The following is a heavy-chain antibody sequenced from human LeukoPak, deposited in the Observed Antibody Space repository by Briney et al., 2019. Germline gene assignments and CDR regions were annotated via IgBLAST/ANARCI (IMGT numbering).Heavy chain of an antibody. J-gene: IGHJ3*02. V-gene: IGHV4-59*01. D-gene: IGHD4-17*01. CDR2: IYYSGTT. Sequence: PSETLSLTCTVSGGSISSYYWSWIRQPPGKGLEWIGYIYYSGTTNYNPSLKSRVTISPDTSKSQFSLKLSSVTAADTAVYYCARGSAVTTYGAFDIWGQGTMVTVAS. CDR1: GGSISSYY. CDR3: ARGSAVTTYGAFDI.